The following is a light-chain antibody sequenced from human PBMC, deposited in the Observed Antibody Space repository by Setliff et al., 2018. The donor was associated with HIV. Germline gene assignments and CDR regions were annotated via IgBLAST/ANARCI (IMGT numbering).Light chain of an antibody. CDR1: SSDVGSYNL. CDR3: SSYTTSTFDVV. V-gene: IGLV2-14*02. Sequence: QSALAQPASVSGSPGQSITISCTGTSSDVGSYNLVSWYQQHPGKAPKLMIYHVNKRPSGFSHRFSGSKSGNTASLTISGLQAEDEADYYCSSYTTSTFDVVFGGGTQLTVL. CDR2: HVN. J-gene: IGLJ2*01.